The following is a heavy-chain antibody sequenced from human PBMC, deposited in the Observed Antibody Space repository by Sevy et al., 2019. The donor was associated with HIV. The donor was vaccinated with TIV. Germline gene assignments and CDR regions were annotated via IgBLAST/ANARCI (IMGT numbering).Heavy chain of an antibody. J-gene: IGHJ4*02. V-gene: IGHV1-24*01. CDR1: GDAIIDLF. CDR2: FDPDHGEP. Sequence: ASAKVSCKVSGDAIIDLFIHWLRQAPGKGLEWMGGFDPDHGEPNYAEDFQGRVTMTEDTSAKTAFMHLSNLRSGDTAVYYCARVSGDDYSRFNFWGQGTLVTVSS. CDR3: ARVSGDDYSRFNF. D-gene: IGHD6-13*01.